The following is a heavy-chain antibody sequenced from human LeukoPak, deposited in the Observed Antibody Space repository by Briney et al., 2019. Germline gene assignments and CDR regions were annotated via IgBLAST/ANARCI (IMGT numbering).Heavy chain of an antibody. D-gene: IGHD3-10*01. CDR3: TKEPASGSCFDY. CDR2: ISGSGTST. CDR1: GYTFNSYA. Sequence: GGSLRLSCTASGYTFNSYAMSWVRQAPGKGLEWVSGISGSGTSTYYADSVKGRFTISRDNSKNTLYLQMNSLRAEDTALYYCTKEPASGSCFDYWGQGTLVTVSS. V-gene: IGHV3-23*01. J-gene: IGHJ4*02.